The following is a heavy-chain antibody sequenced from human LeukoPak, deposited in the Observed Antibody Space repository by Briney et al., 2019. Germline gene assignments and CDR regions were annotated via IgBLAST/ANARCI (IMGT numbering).Heavy chain of an antibody. J-gene: IGHJ4*02. CDR2: IYTSGST. D-gene: IGHD6-13*01. Sequence: PSETLSLTCTVSGGSISSGSYYWSWIRQPAGKGLEWIGRIYTSGSTNYNPSLKSRVTISVDTSKNQFSLKLSSVTAADTAVYYCARHVRQQLVLFDYWGQGTLVTVSS. CDR1: GGSISSGSYY. CDR3: ARHVRQQLVLFDY. V-gene: IGHV4-61*02.